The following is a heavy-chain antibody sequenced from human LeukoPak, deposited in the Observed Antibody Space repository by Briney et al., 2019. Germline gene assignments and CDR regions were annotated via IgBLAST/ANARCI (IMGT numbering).Heavy chain of an antibody. CDR3: AKYGQYCSSWYGDWFDP. Sequence: GGSLRLSCAASGFTFSSYAMSWVRQAPGKGLEWVSAISGSGGSTYYADSVKGRFTISRDNSRNTRYLQMNSLRAEDTAVYYCAKYGQYCSSWYGDWFDPWGQGTLVTVSS. V-gene: IGHV3-23*01. D-gene: IGHD6-13*01. CDR1: GFTFSSYA. CDR2: ISGSGGST. J-gene: IGHJ5*02.